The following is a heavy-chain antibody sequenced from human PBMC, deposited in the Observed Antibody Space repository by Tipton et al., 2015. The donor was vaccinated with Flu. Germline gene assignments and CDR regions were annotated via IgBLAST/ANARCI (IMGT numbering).Heavy chain of an antibody. CDR2: VKNKANSYAT. J-gene: IGHJ4*02. Sequence: SLRLSCAASGFTFNDHYMDWVRQAPGEGLERLGRVKNKANSYATEFTASVKDRFTISRDDSKNAVYLQMNSLKAEDTAVYYCARGGLTRALDFWGQGTLVTVSS. CDR3: ARGGLTRALDF. CDR1: GFTFNDHY. V-gene: IGHV3-72*01. D-gene: IGHD1-20*01.